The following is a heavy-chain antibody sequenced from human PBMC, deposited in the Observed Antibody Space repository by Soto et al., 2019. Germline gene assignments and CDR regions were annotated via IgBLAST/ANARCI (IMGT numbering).Heavy chain of an antibody. Sequence: SETLSLTCTVSGGSISSGDYYWSWIRQPPGKGLEWIGYIYYSGSTYYNPSLKSRVTISVDTSKNQFSLKLSSVTAADTAVYYCAKETYYYDSSGYYYRGAFDIWGRGTMVTVSS. CDR1: GGSISSGDYY. V-gene: IGHV4-30-4*01. D-gene: IGHD3-22*01. CDR2: IYYSGST. J-gene: IGHJ3*02. CDR3: AKETYYYDSSGYYYRGAFDI.